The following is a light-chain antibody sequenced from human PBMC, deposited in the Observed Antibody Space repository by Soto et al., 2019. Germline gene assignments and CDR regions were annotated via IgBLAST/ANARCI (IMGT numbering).Light chain of an antibody. CDR1: QSVSSY. CDR2: DAS. CDR3: QQRSNWPRT. Sequence: EIVLTQSPATLSLSPGERATLSCRASQSVSSYLAWYQQKPGQAPRLLIYDASNRATGIPARFSGSGSGTDLTLTISSLEPEDFALYYCQQRSNWPRTFGQGTKLEIK. V-gene: IGKV3-11*01. J-gene: IGKJ2*01.